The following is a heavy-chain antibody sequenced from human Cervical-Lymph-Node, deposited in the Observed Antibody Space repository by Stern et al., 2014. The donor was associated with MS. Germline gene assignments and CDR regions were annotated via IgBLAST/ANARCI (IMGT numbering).Heavy chain of an antibody. D-gene: IGHD2-8*02. CDR2: INWNGGST. J-gene: IGHJ6*02. CDR1: GFTFEDYG. V-gene: IGHV3-20*01. Sequence: EVQLVESGGGVVRPGRSLRLSCAASGFTFEDYGMSWVRQAPGKGLEWVAAINWNGGSTVYAGSGQGRFTISRANAKNSLYLQMTSLRAEDTALYPCPRAFCTGGVFYIFPSSGMAAWGQGTTVPFS. CDR3: PRAFCTGGVFYIFPSSGMAA.